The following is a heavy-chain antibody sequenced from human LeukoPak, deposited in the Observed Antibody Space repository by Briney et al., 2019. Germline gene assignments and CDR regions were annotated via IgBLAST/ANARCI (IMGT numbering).Heavy chain of an antibody. J-gene: IGHJ4*02. CDR1: GYTFTGYY. CDR2: INPNSGGT. V-gene: IGHV1-2*02. CDR3: ASSDGHFDWLPHY. D-gene: IGHD3-9*01. Sequence: ASVKVSCKASGYTFTGYYMHWVRQAPGQGLEWMGWINPNSGGTNYAQNFQGRVTMTRDTSIRTAYMELSRLRSDDTAVYYCASSDGHFDWLPHYWGQGTLVTVSS.